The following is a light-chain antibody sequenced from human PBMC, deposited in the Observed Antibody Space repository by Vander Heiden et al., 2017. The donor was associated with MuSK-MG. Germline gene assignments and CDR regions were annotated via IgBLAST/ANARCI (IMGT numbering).Light chain of an antibody. J-gene: IGLJ3*02. CDR3: SAQKHTNALWV. Sequence: SALGQPVAVSGCPGQTNTISCTGTSSDIGYYTYVSWYQQHPGKAPKVIIFDVSHRPSGVSDRFPGSKYANTATLTTTVPVAEAGADYYCSAQKHTNALWVFGGGTKLTVL. V-gene: IGLV2-14*03. CDR1: SSDIGYYTY. CDR2: DVS.